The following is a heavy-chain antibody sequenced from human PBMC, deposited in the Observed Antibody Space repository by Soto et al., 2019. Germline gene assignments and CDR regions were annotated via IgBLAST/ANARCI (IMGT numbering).Heavy chain of an antibody. CDR3: ARAGAAPYYYYGMDV. J-gene: IGHJ6*02. CDR2: ISTYNGDT. V-gene: IGHV1-18*01. D-gene: IGHD2-15*01. CDR1: GYTFSTSG. Sequence: QVQLVQSGAEVRKPGASVKVSCKASGYTFSTSGMSWLRQAPGQGLERMGWISTYNGDTNDAPKFQDRVTMTSDTSTSTVYMELRSLRSDDTAVYYCARAGAAPYYYYGMDVWRQGTRVTVSS.